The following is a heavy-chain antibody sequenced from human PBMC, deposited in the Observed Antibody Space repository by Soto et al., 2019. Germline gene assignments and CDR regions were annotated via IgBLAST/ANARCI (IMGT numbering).Heavy chain of an antibody. CDR2: IHYSGTT. D-gene: IGHD4-17*01. Sequence: PSETLSLTCTVSGGSISSSSYYWGRLRQPAGKGLKWIVSIHYSGTTYYHPPLKSRVTISVDTSKNQFSLKLSSVTAADTAVYYCARSPYAVTLYYYYGMDVWGQGTTVT. CDR3: ARSPYAVTLYYYYGMDV. J-gene: IGHJ6*02. CDR1: GGSISSSSYY. V-gene: IGHV4-39*01.